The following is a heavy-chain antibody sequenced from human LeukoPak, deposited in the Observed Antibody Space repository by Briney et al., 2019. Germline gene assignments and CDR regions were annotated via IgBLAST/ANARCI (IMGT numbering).Heavy chain of an antibody. J-gene: IGHJ4*02. Sequence: PGGSLRLSCAASGFTFSSYWMSWVRQAPGKVLEWVANIKQDGSEKYYVDSVKGRFTISRDNAKNSLYLQMNSLRPEDTAVYYCARGGGDYYDSSGYYNWGQGTLVTVSS. CDR1: GFTFSSYW. D-gene: IGHD3-22*01. CDR2: IKQDGSEK. CDR3: ARGGGDYYDSSGYYN. V-gene: IGHV3-7*01.